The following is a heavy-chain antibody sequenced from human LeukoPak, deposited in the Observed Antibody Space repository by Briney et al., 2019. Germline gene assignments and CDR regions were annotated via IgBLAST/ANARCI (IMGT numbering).Heavy chain of an antibody. CDR1: GYTFTNYF. CDR2: INPSGGST. V-gene: IGHV1-46*01. J-gene: IGHJ5*02. D-gene: IGHD2-21*02. CDR3: ARDGDAYCSGDCYIDP. Sequence: ASVKVSCKASGYTFTNYFVHWARQAPGQGLEWMGIINPSGGSTRYTQKFQGRVTMTRDTSTSTVYMELSSLRSEDTAVYYCARDGDAYCSGDCYIDPWGQGTLVTVSS.